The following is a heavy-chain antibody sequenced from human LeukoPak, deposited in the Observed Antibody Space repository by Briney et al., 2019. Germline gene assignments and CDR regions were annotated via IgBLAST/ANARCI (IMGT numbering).Heavy chain of an antibody. CDR2: ISGSVGST. CDR1: GFTFSSYA. D-gene: IGHD2-2*01. CDR3: AKDSVAVPAARGFGSRRVFDY. J-gene: IGHJ4*02. Sequence: GGSLRLSCAASGFTFSSYAMSWVRQAPGKGLEWVSAISGSVGSTYYAHSVKGRFTISRDNSKNTLYLQMNSLRAEDTAVYYCAKDSVAVPAARGFGSRRVFDYWGQGTLVTVSS. V-gene: IGHV3-23*01.